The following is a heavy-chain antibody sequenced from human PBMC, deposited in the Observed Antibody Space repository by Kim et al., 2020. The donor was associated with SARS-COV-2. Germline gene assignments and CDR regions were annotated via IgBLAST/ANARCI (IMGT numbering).Heavy chain of an antibody. CDR2: INAGNGNT. V-gene: IGHV1-3*01. J-gene: IGHJ4*02. D-gene: IGHD4-17*01. CDR3: ARLKKGPNGTVEGFDY. Sequence: ASVKVSCKASGYTFTSYAMHWVRQAPGQRLEWMGWINAGNGNTKYSQKFQGRVTITRDTSASTAYMELSSLRSEDTAVYYCARLKKGPNGTVEGFDYWGQGTLVTVSS. CDR1: GYTFTSYA.